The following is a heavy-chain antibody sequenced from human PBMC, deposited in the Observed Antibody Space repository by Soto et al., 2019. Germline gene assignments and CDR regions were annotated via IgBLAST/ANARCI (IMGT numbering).Heavy chain of an antibody. V-gene: IGHV1-18*01. Sequence: QVQLVQSGAEVKKPGASVKVSCKASGYTFTSYGISWVRQAPGQGLEWMGWISAYNGNTNYAQKLQGRVTMTTDTSTSTAHMELRGLKSDNTAVYYCSRGMITGPDERLNCFDPWSQRTLVTVSS. CDR1: GYTFTSYG. CDR3: SRGMITGPDERLNCFDP. J-gene: IGHJ5*02. CDR2: ISAYNGNT. D-gene: IGHD3-16*01.